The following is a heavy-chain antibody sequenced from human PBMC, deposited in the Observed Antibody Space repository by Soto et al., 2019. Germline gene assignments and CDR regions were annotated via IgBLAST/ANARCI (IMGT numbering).Heavy chain of an antibody. D-gene: IGHD3-3*01. CDR3: AKGKVRFLEWLYDAFDI. CDR2: ISGSGGST. Sequence: GGSLRLSCAASGFTFSSYAMSWVRQAPGKGLEWVSAISGSGGSTYYADSVKGRFTISRDNSKNTLYLQMNSLRAEDTAVYYCAKGKVRFLEWLYDAFDIWGQGTMVTVSS. J-gene: IGHJ3*02. CDR1: GFTFSSYA. V-gene: IGHV3-23*01.